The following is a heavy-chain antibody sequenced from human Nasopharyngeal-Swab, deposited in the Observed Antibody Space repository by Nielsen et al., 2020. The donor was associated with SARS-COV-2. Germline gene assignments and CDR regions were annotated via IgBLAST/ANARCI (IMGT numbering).Heavy chain of an antibody. CDR3: ARGSVAGPFDC. CDR2: IWYDGNNK. V-gene: IGHV3-33*01. D-gene: IGHD6-19*01. J-gene: IGHJ4*02. Sequence: WIRQPPGKGLEWVAIIWYDGNNKYYGDSVKGRFTISRDNSKNTLYLQMNSLRAEDSAVYYCARGSVAGPFDCWGQGTLVTVSS.